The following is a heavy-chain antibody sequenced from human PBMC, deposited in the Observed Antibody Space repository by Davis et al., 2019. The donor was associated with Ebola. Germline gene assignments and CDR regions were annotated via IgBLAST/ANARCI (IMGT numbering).Heavy chain of an antibody. D-gene: IGHD2-2*02. J-gene: IGHJ5*02. Sequence: GESLKISCAASGFTFSSYGMHWVRQAPGKGLEWVSAISGSGGSTYYADSMKGRFTISRDNSKNTLYLQMNSLRAEDTAVYYCAKQWEAYCSSTSCYILGSQNWFDPWGQGTLVTVSS. CDR2: ISGSGGST. CDR3: AKQWEAYCSSTSCYILGSQNWFDP. V-gene: IGHV3-23*01. CDR1: GFTFSSYG.